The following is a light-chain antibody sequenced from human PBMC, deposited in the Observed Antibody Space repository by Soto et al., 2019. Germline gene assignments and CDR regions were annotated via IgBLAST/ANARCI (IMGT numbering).Light chain of an antibody. V-gene: IGKV1-6*01. CDR3: QQSSSAPYT. CDR2: DVS. J-gene: IGKJ2*01. CDR1: QGIRSD. Sequence: AIQLTQSPSSLSAFVGDRVTITCRASQGIRSDLGWYQQKPGKAPKLLIYDVSTLQSGVQSRFSGSGSGTDFTLTINSLHPEDFATYFCQQSSSAPYTFGQGTRLEIK.